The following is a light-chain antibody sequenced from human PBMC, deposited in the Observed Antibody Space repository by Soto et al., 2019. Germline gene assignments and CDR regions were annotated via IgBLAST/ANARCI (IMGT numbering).Light chain of an antibody. Sequence: EFVLTQSPGTLSLSPGERATLSCRASQTVRNNYLAWYQQKPGQAPRLLIYDASNRATGIPARFSGSGSGTDFTLTISSLEPEDFAVDYCQQRSNWPPITFGQGTRLEIK. V-gene: IGKV3-11*01. J-gene: IGKJ5*01. CDR3: QQRSNWPPIT. CDR1: QTVRNNY. CDR2: DAS.